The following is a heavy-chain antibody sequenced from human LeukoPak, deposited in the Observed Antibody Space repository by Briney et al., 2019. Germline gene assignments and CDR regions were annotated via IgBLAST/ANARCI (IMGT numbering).Heavy chain of an antibody. J-gene: IGHJ5*02. V-gene: IGHV6-1*01. CDR3: ARRHGDTLGAGYSSGWYEWDWFDP. CDR2: TYYRSKWYN. D-gene: IGHD6-19*01. Sequence: SQALSLTCAISGDSVSSNSAAWNWIRQSPSRGLKWLGRTYYRSKWYNDYAVSVKSRITINPDTSKNQFSLQLSSVTAADTAVYYCARRHGDTLGAGYSSGWYEWDWFDPWGQGTLVTVSS. CDR1: GDSVSSNSAA.